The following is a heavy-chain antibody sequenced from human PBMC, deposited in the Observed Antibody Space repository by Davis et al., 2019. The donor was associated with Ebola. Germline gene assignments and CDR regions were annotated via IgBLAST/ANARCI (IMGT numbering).Heavy chain of an antibody. V-gene: IGHV3-30-3*01. Sequence: GESLKISCAASGFTFSNYPMHWVRQAPGKGLEWVAVMSYDGNNEYYADSVKGRFTISRDNSKNTLYLQMNSLRAEDTAVYYCARGATMTGYWYFDLWGRGNLVTVSS. CDR2: MSYDGNNE. CDR1: GFTFSNYP. J-gene: IGHJ2*01. D-gene: IGHD5-12*01. CDR3: ARGATMTGYWYFDL.